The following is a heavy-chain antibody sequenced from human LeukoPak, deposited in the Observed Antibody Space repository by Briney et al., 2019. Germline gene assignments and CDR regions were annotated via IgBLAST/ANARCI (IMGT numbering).Heavy chain of an antibody. Sequence: PGGSLRLSCAVSGFTFSSYGTNWVRQAPGKGLEWVAFIRFDGNNKYYADSVKGRFTISRDNSKNTLHLQMNSLRAEDTAVYYCALYDYVWGSYRYSPTDYWGQEPWSPSPQ. CDR3: ALYDYVWGSYRYSPTDY. J-gene: IGHJ4*01. CDR2: IRFDGNNK. CDR1: GFTFSSYG. V-gene: IGHV3-30*02. D-gene: IGHD3-16*02.